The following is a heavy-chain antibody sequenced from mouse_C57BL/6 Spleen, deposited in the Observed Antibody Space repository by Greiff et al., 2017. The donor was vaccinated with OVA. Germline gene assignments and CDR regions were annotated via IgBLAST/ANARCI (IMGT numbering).Heavy chain of an antibody. CDR1: GYTFTDYY. Sequence: VQLKQSGPELVKPGASVKMSCKASGYTFTDYYMHWVKQSHGKSLEWIGYINPNNGGTSYNQKFKGKATLTVNKSSSTAYMELRSLTSEDSAVYYCARVEGDYDALDYWGQGTTLTVSS. V-gene: IGHV1-22*01. CDR3: ARVEGDYDALDY. CDR2: INPNNGGT. D-gene: IGHD2-4*01. J-gene: IGHJ2*01.